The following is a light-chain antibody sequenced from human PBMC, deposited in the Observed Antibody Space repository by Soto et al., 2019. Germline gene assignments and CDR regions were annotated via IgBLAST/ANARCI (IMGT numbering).Light chain of an antibody. J-gene: IGLJ1*01. CDR2: AVS. CDR3: RSYTSTSSYV. Sequence: QSALTQPASVSGSPGQSITISCTGTSSDVGLYDYVSWYQQHPGKAPQLMIYAVSNRPSGVSNRFSASKSGNTASLFISGLQAEDEADYYCRSYTSTSSYVFGHGIKVIV. V-gene: IGLV2-14*01. CDR1: SSDVGLYDY.